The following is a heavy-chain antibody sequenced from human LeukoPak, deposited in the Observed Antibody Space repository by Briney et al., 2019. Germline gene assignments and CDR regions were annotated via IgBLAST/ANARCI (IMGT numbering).Heavy chain of an antibody. J-gene: IGHJ3*02. Sequence: GGSLRLSCAASGFTFSSYAMSWVRQAPGKGLGWVSGISDSGDIPYYADSVKGRFTISRDNSKNTLYVQMNSLRVEDTAVYFCAKDRRGGSYYAATLDIWGPGTMVTVSS. CDR3: AKDRRGGSYYAATLDI. CDR2: ISDSGDIP. D-gene: IGHD1-26*01. V-gene: IGHV3-23*01. CDR1: GFTFSSYA.